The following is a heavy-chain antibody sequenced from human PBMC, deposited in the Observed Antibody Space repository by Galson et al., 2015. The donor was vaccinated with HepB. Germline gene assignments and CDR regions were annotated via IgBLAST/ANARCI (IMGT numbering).Heavy chain of an antibody. CDR3: AKVRSIAAAENDAFDI. Sequence: SLRLSCAASGFTFSSYGMHWVRQAPGKGLEWVAVISYDGSNKYYADSVKGRFTISRDNSKNTLYLQMNSLRAEDTAVYYCAKVRSIAAAENDAFDIWGQGTMVTVSS. V-gene: IGHV3-30*18. J-gene: IGHJ3*02. D-gene: IGHD6-13*01. CDR2: ISYDGSNK. CDR1: GFTFSSYG.